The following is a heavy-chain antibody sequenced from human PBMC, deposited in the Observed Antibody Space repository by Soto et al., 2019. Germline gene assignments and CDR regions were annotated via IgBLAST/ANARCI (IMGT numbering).Heavy chain of an antibody. CDR1: GFSINNYA. CDR3: AKESMPKHYGDTLFDY. D-gene: IGHD4-17*01. CDR2: FSAGGRA. V-gene: IGHV3-23*01. Sequence: VQLLESGGAFVQPGGSLRLSCAASGFSINNYAVSWVRQAPGKGLEWVSTFSAGGRAYYADSVRGRFSVARDRSQNTVDLQISVLRPEDSAVYYCAKESMPKHYGDTLFDYWGQGTRVTVSS. J-gene: IGHJ4*02.